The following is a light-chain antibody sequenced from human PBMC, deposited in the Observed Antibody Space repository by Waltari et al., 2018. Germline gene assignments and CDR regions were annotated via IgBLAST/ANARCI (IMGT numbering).Light chain of an antibody. J-gene: IGKJ4*01. V-gene: IGKV1-33*01. Sequence: DIYLPQFPSSLSAYVGGRVTITCQATQDIRNYLNWYQQKPGKAPQLLVYDASHLQSGVPSRCTGSRSGTYFTLTINNVQPEDAATYYCHQYEKVPLTFGGGTKVDI. CDR2: DAS. CDR3: HQYEKVPLT. CDR1: QDIRNY.